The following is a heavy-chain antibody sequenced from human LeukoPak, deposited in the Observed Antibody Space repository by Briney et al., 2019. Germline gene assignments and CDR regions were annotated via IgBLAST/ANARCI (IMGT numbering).Heavy chain of an antibody. CDR1: DGSISSGDYY. CDR2: IYYSGST. J-gene: IGHJ4*02. CDR3: ARGPGGFWSGYRPFDY. V-gene: IGHV4-30-4*08. Sequence: PSETLSLTCTVSDGSISSGDYYWSWIRQPPGKGLEWIGYIYYSGSTYYNPSLKSRVTISVDTSKNQFSLKLSSVTAADTAVYYCARGPGGFWSGYRPFDYWGQGTLVTVSS. D-gene: IGHD3-3*01.